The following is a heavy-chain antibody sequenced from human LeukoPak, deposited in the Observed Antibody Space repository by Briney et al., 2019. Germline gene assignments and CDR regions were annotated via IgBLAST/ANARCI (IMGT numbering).Heavy chain of an antibody. Sequence: PGASLRLSCEASGFTFSGYAMSWVRQVPGKGPEWLSALSGSGSMTYYADSVKGRFTISRDNSKNTLYLQMNSLRAEDTAVYNCVKGAVAGMGAVDYWGQGTLVTVSS. D-gene: IGHD6-19*01. J-gene: IGHJ4*02. CDR2: LSGSGSMT. CDR3: VKGAVAGMGAVDY. CDR1: GFTFSGYA. V-gene: IGHV3-23*01.